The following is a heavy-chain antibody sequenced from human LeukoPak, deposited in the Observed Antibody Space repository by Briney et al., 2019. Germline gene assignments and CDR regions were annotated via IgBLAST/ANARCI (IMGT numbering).Heavy chain of an antibody. CDR2: IVGSGTKT. J-gene: IGHJ4*02. V-gene: IGHV3-23*01. D-gene: IGHD6-13*01. Sequence: QPGGSLRLSCAASGFTFSSYDMYWVRQAPGKGLEWISDIVGSGTKTNYADSVKGRFTISRDNSKNTLYLQMSGLRAEDTAVYYCAKDQLGLFDSWGQGTLVIVSS. CDR3: AKDQLGLFDS. CDR1: GFTFSSYD.